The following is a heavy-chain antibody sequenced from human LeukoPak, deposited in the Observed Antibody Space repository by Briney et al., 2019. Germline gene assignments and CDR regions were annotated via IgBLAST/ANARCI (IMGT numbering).Heavy chain of an antibody. CDR1: GGILNTNA. D-gene: IGHD3-16*02. Sequence: ASVKVSCKASGGILNTNAISWVRQAPGQGLEWVGGIIPVLNTTNYAQKFQGRITITAHEATSTAYMELRSLRSEDTAVYYCAIYVWGSFRRWGNWLDPWGQGTLVIVSS. V-gene: IGHV1-69*13. CDR3: AIYVWGSFRRWGNWLDP. CDR2: IIPVLNTT. J-gene: IGHJ5*02.